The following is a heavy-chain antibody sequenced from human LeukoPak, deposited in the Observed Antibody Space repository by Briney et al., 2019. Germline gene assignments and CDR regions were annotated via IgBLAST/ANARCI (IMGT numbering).Heavy chain of an antibody. J-gene: IGHJ3*02. V-gene: IGHV3-30*18. CDR3: AKGLNPGIQLWPHDAFDI. D-gene: IGHD5-18*01. CDR2: ISYDGSTK. Sequence: RSLRLSCAVSGFTFSRYGMHWVRQAPGKGLDWVAVISYDGSTKYYADSVKGRFTISRDNSKNTLYLQMNSLRSEDTAVYYCAKGLNPGIQLWPHDAFDITGQGTVVSVSS. CDR1: GFTFSRYG.